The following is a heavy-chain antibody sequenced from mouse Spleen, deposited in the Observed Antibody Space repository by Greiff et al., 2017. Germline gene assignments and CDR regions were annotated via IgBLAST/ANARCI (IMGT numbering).Heavy chain of an antibody. D-gene: IGHD4-1*01. Sequence: VQLQQSGAELARPGASVKMSCKASGYTFTSYTMPWVKQRPGQGLEWIGYINPSSGYTKYNQKFKDKATLTADKSSSTAYMQLSSLTSEDSAVYYCARRGNWDYFDYWGQGTTLTVSS. CDR3: ARRGNWDYFDY. CDR2: INPSSGYT. J-gene: IGHJ2*01. V-gene: IGHV1-4*01. CDR1: GYTFTSYT.